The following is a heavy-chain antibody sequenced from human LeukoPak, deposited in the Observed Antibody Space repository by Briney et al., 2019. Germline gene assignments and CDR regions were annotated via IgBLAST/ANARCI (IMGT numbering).Heavy chain of an antibody. V-gene: IGHV4-4*07. J-gene: IGHJ6*03. CDR2: IYTSGST. CDR3: AREEGYFCSGGSCYSYYMDV. D-gene: IGHD2-15*01. CDR1: GGSISSYY. Sequence: PSETLSLTCTVSGGSISSYYWSWIRQPAGKGLEWIGRIYTSGSTNYNPSLKSRVTMSVDTSKNQFSLKLSSVTAADTAVYYCAREEGYFCSGGSCYSYYMDVWGKGTTVTISS.